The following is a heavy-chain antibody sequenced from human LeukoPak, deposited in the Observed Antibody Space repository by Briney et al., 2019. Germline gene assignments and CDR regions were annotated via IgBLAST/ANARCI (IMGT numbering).Heavy chain of an antibody. Sequence: GGSLRLSCVASGFTFSSYDMHWVRQATGKGLEWVSAIGTAGDTYYPGSVKGRFTISRENAKNSLYLQMNSLRAGDTAVYYCARAHPWFGELLFDPWGQGTLVTVSS. J-gene: IGHJ5*02. V-gene: IGHV3-13*01. D-gene: IGHD3-10*01. CDR3: ARAHPWFGELLFDP. CDR1: GFTFSSYD. CDR2: IGTAGDT.